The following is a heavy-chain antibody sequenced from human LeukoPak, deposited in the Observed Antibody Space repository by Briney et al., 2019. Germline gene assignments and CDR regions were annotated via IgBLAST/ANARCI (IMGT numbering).Heavy chain of an antibody. CDR1: GLTFSSYR. Sequence: GSLRLSCAASGLTFSSYRMNWVRQAPGKGLEWVSSISSSGNYIYYADSVKGRFTISRDNAKNSLYLQMNSLRAEDTAVYYCARSGGAMDDYWGQGTLVTVSS. V-gene: IGHV3-21*01. D-gene: IGHD3-16*01. J-gene: IGHJ4*02. CDR2: ISSSGNYI. CDR3: ARSGGAMDDY.